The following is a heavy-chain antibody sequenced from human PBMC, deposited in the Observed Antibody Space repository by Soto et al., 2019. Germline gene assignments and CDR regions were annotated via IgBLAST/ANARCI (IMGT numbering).Heavy chain of an antibody. CDR2: ISYGGST. J-gene: IGHJ4*02. D-gene: IGHD4-17*01. V-gene: IGHV4-31*03. Sequence: SETLSLTCTVSGGSINSGGYCWSWIRQHPGKGLDWIGCISYGGSTSYNPSLKSRVTISVDTSKNQFSLKLSSVTAADTAVYYCARRYGASFDYWGQGTLVTVSS. CDR1: GGSINSGGYC. CDR3: ARRYGASFDY.